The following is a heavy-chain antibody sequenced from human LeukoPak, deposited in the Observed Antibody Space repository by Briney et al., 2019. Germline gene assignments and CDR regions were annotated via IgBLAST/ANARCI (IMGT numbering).Heavy chain of an antibody. Sequence: GGSLRLSCSGSGFFFSIYTMYWVRQAPGKGPEYVSTISGSGNGGSIYYADSVKGRFTISRDDSKSILYLQMNGLRSEDTAVYYCVKDFGRVRGTPDSWGQGTLVTVSS. CDR1: GFFFSIYT. CDR2: ISGSGNGGSI. V-gene: IGHV3-64D*06. J-gene: IGHJ4*02. CDR3: VKDFGRVRGTPDS. D-gene: IGHD3-16*01.